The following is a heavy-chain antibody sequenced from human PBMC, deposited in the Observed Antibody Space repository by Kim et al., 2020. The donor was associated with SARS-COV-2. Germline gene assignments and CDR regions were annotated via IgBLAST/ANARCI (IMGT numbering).Heavy chain of an antibody. Sequence: SETLSLTCAVYGGSFSGYYWSWIRQPPGKGLEWIGEINHSGSTNYNPSLKSRVTISVDTSKNQFSLKLSSVTAADTAVYYCARVRQQLVLRSSSGHTPSTQRIPGHIDYWGQGTLVTVSS. V-gene: IGHV4-34*01. CDR3: ARVRQQLVLRSSSGHTPSTQRIPGHIDY. CDR2: INHSGST. CDR1: GGSFSGYY. J-gene: IGHJ4*02. D-gene: IGHD6-13*01.